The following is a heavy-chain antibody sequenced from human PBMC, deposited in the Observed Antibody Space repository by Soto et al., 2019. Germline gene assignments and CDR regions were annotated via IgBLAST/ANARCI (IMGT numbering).Heavy chain of an antibody. V-gene: IGHV4-59*01. D-gene: IGHD7-27*01. CDR1: GGSISSYY. Sequence: SETLSLTCTVSGGSISSYYWSWIRQPPGKGLEWIGYIYYSGSTNYNPSLKSRVTISVDTSKNQFSLKLSSVTAADTAVYYCARGLHGGLGKDYWGQGTLVTVSS. CDR3: ARGLHGGLGKDY. J-gene: IGHJ4*02. CDR2: IYYSGST.